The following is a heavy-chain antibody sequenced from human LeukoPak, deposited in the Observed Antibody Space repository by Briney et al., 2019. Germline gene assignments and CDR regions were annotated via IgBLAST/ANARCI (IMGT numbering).Heavy chain of an antibody. CDR3: ARDPQTTVTTVHYYYYMDV. Sequence: ASVKVSCKASGYTFTGCYMHWVRQAPGQGLEWMGWINPNSGGTNYAQKFQGRVTMTRDTSISTAYMELSRLRSDDTAVYYCARDPQTTVTTVHYYYYMDVWGKGTTVTVSS. V-gene: IGHV1-2*02. CDR1: GYTFTGCY. CDR2: INPNSGGT. J-gene: IGHJ6*03. D-gene: IGHD4-11*01.